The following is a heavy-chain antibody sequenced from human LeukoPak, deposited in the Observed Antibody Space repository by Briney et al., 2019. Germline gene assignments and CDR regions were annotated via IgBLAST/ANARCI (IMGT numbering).Heavy chain of an antibody. Sequence: PGGSLRLSCAASGFTFDDYAMHWVRQAPGKGLEWVSGISWNSGSIGYADSVKGRFTISRDNAKNSLYLQMNSLRAEDMALYYCARDLGSGGYCSSTSCSDAFDIWGQGTMVTVSS. J-gene: IGHJ3*02. CDR3: ARDLGSGGYCSSTSCSDAFDI. CDR2: ISWNSGSI. V-gene: IGHV3-9*03. D-gene: IGHD2-2*01. CDR1: GFTFDDYA.